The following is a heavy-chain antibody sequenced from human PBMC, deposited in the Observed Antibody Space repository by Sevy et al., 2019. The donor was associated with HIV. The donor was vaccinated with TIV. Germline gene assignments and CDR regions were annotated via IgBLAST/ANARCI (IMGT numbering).Heavy chain of an antibody. CDR1: GGSFSGYY. V-gene: IGHV4-34*01. Sequence: SETLSLTCAVYGGSFSGYYWSWIRQPPGKGLEWIGEINHSGSTNYNPSLKSRVTISVDTSKNQFSLKLGSVTAADTAVYYCARRSLVVAATYFDYWGQGTLVTVSS. D-gene: IGHD2-15*01. CDR3: ARRSLVVAATYFDY. J-gene: IGHJ4*02. CDR2: INHSGST.